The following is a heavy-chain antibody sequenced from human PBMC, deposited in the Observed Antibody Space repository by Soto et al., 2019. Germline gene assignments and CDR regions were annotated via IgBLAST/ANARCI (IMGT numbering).Heavy chain of an antibody. CDR2: IYYSGST. J-gene: IGHJ4*02. CDR1: GGSISSGGYY. D-gene: IGHD3-22*01. CDR3: ARDFGYYDSSGLLVY. V-gene: IGHV4-31*03. Sequence: SETLSLTCTVSGGSISSGGYYWSWIRQHPGKGLEWIGYIYYSGSTYYNPSLKSRVTISVDTSKNQFSLKLSSVTAADTAVYYCARDFGYYDSSGLLVYWGQGTLVTVSS.